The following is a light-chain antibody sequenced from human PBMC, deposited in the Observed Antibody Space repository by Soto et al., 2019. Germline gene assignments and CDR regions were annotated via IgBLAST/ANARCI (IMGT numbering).Light chain of an antibody. V-gene: IGKV3-20*01. CDR3: QNYNLS. CDR1: QSVSSSY. J-gene: IGKJ3*01. CDR2: GAS. Sequence: DTVFTLSSGTLSLSPVERVALSCRASQSVSSSYLAWYQQKPGQAPRLLIYGASNRATGIPARFSGSGSGTDFTLTITRLEPEDFAIYICQNYNLSFGPGTGVYIK.